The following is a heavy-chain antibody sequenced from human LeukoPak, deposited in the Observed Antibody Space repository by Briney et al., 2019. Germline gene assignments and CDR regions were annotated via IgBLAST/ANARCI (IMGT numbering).Heavy chain of an antibody. J-gene: IGHJ4*02. CDR1: GGSISSYY. Sequence: SETLSLTCTVSGGSISSYYWSWIRQPPGKGLEWIGYIYDSGTTDYNPSLKSRVTISLDTSKNQFSLQLTSVTAADTAIYYCARARELYYFDYWGQGTLVTVSS. CDR2: IYDSGTT. CDR3: ARARELYYFDY. V-gene: IGHV4-59*01. D-gene: IGHD1-26*01.